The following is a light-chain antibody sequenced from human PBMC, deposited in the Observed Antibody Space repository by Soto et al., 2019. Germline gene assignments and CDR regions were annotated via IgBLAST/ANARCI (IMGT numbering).Light chain of an antibody. CDR3: SSYTSSSTHVV. CDR2: DVS. V-gene: IGLV2-14*01. J-gene: IGLJ2*01. CDR1: SSDVGGYNY. Sequence: QSVLTQPASVSGSPRQSITISRTGTSSDVGGYNYVSWYQQHPGKAPKLMIYDVSNRPSGVSDRFSGSKSGNTASLTISGLQAEDEADYSCSSYTSSSTHVVFGGGTKLTVL.